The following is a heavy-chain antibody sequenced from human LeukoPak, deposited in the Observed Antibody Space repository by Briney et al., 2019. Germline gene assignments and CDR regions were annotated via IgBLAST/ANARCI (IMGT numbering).Heavy chain of an antibody. CDR3: TRVASRYWYFDL. D-gene: IGHD4-23*01. CDR1: GFTVSSNY. V-gene: IGHV3-53*04. CDR2: IYSGGDT. J-gene: IGHJ2*01. Sequence: GGSLRLSCAASGFTVSSNYMSWVRQAPGKELEWVSVIYSGGDTYYADSVKDRFTISRHNSRNTLYLQMNSLRIEDTAVYYCTRVASRYWYFDLWGRGTLVTVSS.